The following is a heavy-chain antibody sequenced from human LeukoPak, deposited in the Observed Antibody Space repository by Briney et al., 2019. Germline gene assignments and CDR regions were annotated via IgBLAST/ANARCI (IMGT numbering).Heavy chain of an antibody. J-gene: IGHJ4*02. Sequence: GASVKVSCKASGGTFSSYAISWARQAPGQGLEWMGGIIPIFGTANYAQKFQGRVTITADESTSTAYMELSSLRSEDTAVYYCAREDSGSFFHRPWNYWGQGTLVTVSS. V-gene: IGHV1-69*13. CDR1: GGTFSSYA. CDR2: IIPIFGTA. D-gene: IGHD1-26*01. CDR3: AREDSGSFFHRPWNY.